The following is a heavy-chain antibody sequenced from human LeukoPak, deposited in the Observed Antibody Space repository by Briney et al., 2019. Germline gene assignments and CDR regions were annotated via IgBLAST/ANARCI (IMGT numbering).Heavy chain of an antibody. CDR1: GFTVITNY. Sequence: GGSLRLSCAASGFTVITNYMSWVRQAPGKGLEWVSVIYSDGTTHYADSVKGRFTISRDNSKNTLYLQMNSLRAEDTAVYYCFWRGIAVAGRDAFDIWGQGTMVTVSS. D-gene: IGHD6-19*01. V-gene: IGHV3-66*01. J-gene: IGHJ3*02. CDR3: FWRGIAVAGRDAFDI. CDR2: IYSDGTT.